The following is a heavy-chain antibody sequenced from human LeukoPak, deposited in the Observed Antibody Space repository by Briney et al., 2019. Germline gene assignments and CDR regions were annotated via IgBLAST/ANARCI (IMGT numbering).Heavy chain of an antibody. CDR3: TRDRYDHSRWFDY. CDR2: IYYSGST. CDR1: GGSISSSSYY. V-gene: IGHV4-39*07. D-gene: IGHD3-22*01. J-gene: IGHJ4*02. Sequence: SETLSLTCTVSGGSISSSSYYWGWIRQPPGKGLEWIGSIYYSGSTYYNPSLKSRVTISVDTSKNQFSLKLSSVTAADTAVYYCTRDRYDHSRWFDYWGQGTLVTVSS.